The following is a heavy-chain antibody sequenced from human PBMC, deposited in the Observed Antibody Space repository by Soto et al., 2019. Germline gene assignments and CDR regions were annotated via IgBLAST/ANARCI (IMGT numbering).Heavy chain of an antibody. CDR1: GGSISSGGYY. Sequence: SETLSLTCTVSGGSISSGGYYWSWIRQHPGKGLEWIGYIYYSGSTYYNPSLKSRVTISVDTSKNQFSLKLSSVTAADTAVYYCARDRSTAMVYGMDVWGQGTTVTVSS. CDR2: IYYSGST. CDR3: ARDRSTAMVYGMDV. D-gene: IGHD5-18*01. J-gene: IGHJ6*02. V-gene: IGHV4-31*03.